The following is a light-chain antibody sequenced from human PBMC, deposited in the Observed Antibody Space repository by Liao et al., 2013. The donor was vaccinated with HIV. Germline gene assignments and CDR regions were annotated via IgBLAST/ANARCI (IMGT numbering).Light chain of an antibody. J-gene: IGLJ1*01. CDR3: QTWDSNTAV. CDR1: ALPKQY. V-gene: IGLV3-25*03. CDR2: KDS. Sequence: SYELTQPPSVSVSPGQTARITCSGDALPKQYAYWYQQKPGQAPVLVIYKDSERPSGIPERFSGSSSGTTVTLTISGVQAEDEADYHCQTWDSNTAVFGTGTKVTVL.